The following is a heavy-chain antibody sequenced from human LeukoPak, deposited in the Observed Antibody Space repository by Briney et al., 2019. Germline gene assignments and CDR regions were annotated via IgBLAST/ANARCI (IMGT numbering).Heavy chain of an antibody. D-gene: IGHD5-24*01. CDR1: EFTLGSYW. J-gene: IGHJ4*02. V-gene: IGHV3-7*04. CDR2: IRQDGNIK. CDR3: TRVGYIDEGIDY. Sequence: GGSLRLSCTASEFTLGSYWVSWVRQTPAKGLEWMANIRQDGNIKSYVDSVKGRFTISRDNAKNSLYLQMNSLRAEDTAIYYCTRVGYIDEGIDYWGQGTLVTVSS.